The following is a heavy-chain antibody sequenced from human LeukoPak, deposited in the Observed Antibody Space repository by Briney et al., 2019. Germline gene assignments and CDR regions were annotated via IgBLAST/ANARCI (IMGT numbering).Heavy chain of an antibody. CDR1: GGSISSGDYY. CDR3: ASYSSSWYGLFDY. V-gene: IGHV4-30-4*01. CDR2: IYYSGST. J-gene: IGHJ4*02. D-gene: IGHD6-13*01. Sequence: SQTLSLTCTVPGGSISSGDYYWSWIRQPPRKGLEWIGYIYYSGSTYYNSSLKSRVTISVDTSKNQFSLKLSSVTAADTAVYYCASYSSSWYGLFDYWGQGTLVTVSS.